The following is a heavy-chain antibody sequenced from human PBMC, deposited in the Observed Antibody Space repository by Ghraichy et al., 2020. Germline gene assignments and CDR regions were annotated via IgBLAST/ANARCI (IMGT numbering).Heavy chain of an antibody. V-gene: IGHV3-23*01. CDR3: AKVQGGYSGYDGGPLDY. CDR2: ISGSGGST. CDR1: GFTFSSYA. J-gene: IGHJ4*02. D-gene: IGHD5-12*01. Sequence: GGSLRLSCAASGFTFSSYAMSWVRQAPGKGLEWVSAISGSGGSTYYADSVKGRFTISRDNSKNTLYLQMNSLRAEDTAVYYCAKVQGGYSGYDGGPLDYWGQGTLVTVSS.